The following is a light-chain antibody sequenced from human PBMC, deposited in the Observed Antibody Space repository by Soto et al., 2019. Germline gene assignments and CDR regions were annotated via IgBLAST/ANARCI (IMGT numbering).Light chain of an antibody. CDR1: SGHSSYA. V-gene: IGLV4-69*01. CDR2: LNSDGSH. CDR3: QTWGTGIVV. J-gene: IGLJ2*01. Sequence: QAVVTQSPSASASLGAYVKLTCTLSSGHSSYAIAWHQQQPEKGPRYLMKLNSDGSHSKGDGIPDRFSGSSSGAERYLTISSLQSEDEADYYCQTWGTGIVVFGGGTKLTVL.